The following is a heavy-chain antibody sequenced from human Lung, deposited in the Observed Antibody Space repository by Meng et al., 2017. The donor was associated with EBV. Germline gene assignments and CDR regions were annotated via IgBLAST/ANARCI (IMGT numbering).Heavy chain of an antibody. V-gene: IGHV1-18*01. Sequence: QCRLMQSGAGVKKPGASVRVSCKASGYTFTHHGISWIRQAPGQGLEWMGWISAYNGNTNYAQELQGRVTMTTDTSTSTAYMELRSLRFDDTAVYYCARFYCSSTSCPHVLFDYWGQGTLVTVSS. D-gene: IGHD2-2*01. CDR1: GYTFTHHG. CDR3: ARFYCSSTSCPHVLFDY. J-gene: IGHJ4*02. CDR2: ISAYNGNT.